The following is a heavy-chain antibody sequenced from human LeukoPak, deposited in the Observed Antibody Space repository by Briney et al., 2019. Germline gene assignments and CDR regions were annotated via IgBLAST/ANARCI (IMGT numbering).Heavy chain of an antibody. D-gene: IGHD2-2*02. CDR2: ISAYNGNT. CDR1: GYTFTSYG. J-gene: IGHJ5*02. V-gene: IGHV1-18*01. Sequence: ASVKVSCKASGYTFTSYGISWVRQAPGQGLEWMGWISAYNGNTNYAQKLQGRVTMTTDTSTSTAYMELRSLRSDDTAVYYCARGSPWAVVVPAAIQDGWFDPWGQGTLVTVSS. CDR3: ARGSPWAVVVPAAIQDGWFDP.